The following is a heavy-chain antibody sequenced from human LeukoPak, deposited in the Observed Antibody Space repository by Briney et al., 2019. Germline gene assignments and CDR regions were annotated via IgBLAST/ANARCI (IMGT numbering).Heavy chain of an antibody. CDR3: ARVESFYWDS. V-gene: IGHV3-7*03. CDR2: IKQDGSEK. D-gene: IGHD3-16*02. CDR1: GFTLSSYW. Sequence: HSGGSLRLSCAASGFTLSSYWRSWVRQAPGKGLEWVANIKQDGSEKYYVDSVKGRFTISRDNAKNSLYLQMNSLRAEDTAFYYCARVESFYWDSWGQGTLVTVSS. J-gene: IGHJ4*02.